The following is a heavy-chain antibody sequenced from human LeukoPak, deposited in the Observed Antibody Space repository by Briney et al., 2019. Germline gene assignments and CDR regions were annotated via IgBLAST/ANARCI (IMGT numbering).Heavy chain of an antibody. D-gene: IGHD6-13*01. CDR2: ISDSGGTT. J-gene: IGHJ4*02. V-gene: IGHV3-23*01. Sequence: GGSLRLSCAASGFTFSSYAMSWVRHAPGEGLEWVPAISDSGGTTYYADSVKGRFTISRDNSENTLYLQMNRLRAEDTARYYCAKDRQQLANLDYWGQGTLVTVSS. CDR3: AKDRQQLANLDY. CDR1: GFTFSSYA.